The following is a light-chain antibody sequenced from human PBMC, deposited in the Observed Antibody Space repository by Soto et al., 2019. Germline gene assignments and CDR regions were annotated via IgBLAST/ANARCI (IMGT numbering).Light chain of an antibody. CDR1: QSVSSY. J-gene: IGKJ1*01. CDR3: QQYGSSPWT. CDR2: GVS. V-gene: IGKV3-20*01. Sequence: EIVLAQSPATLSLSPGERATLSCRASQSVSSYLAWYQQKPGQAPRLLIYGVSSRATGIPDRFSGSGSGTDFALTISRLEPEDFAVYYCQQYGSSPWTFGQGTKVDIK.